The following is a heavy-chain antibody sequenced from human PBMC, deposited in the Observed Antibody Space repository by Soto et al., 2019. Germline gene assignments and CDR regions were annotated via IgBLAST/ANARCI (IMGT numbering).Heavy chain of an antibody. Sequence: GEALKICCNASGSSFISYWISWVHQMPRRGLGWMGRIGPSDSYTNYNPSFQGHVTISADKSISTAYLQWRSLKASDTAMYYCARLDIMITFGGVIEHYGMDVWGQGTTVTV. V-gene: IGHV5-10-1*01. CDR3: ARLDIMITFGGVIEHYGMDV. CDR1: GSSFISYW. CDR2: IGPSDSYT. J-gene: IGHJ6*02. D-gene: IGHD3-16*02.